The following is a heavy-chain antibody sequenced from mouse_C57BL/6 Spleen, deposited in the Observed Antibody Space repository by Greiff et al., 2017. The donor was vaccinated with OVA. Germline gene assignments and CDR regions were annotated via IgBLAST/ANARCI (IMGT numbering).Heavy chain of an antibody. Sequence: EVQVVESGGGLVKPGGSLKLSCAASGFTFSDYGMHWVRQAPEKGLEWVAYISSGSSTIYYADTVKGRFTISRDNAKNTLFLQMTRLRSEDTAMYYCARPTVEGYAMDYWGQGTSVTVSS. V-gene: IGHV5-17*01. J-gene: IGHJ4*01. CDR1: GFTFSDYG. D-gene: IGHD1-1*01. CDR2: ISSGSSTI. CDR3: ARPTVEGYAMDY.